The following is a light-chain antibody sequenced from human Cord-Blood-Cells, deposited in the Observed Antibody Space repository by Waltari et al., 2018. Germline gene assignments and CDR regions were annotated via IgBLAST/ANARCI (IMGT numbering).Light chain of an antibody. CDR1: QDISNY. CDR3: QQYDNLPYS. CDR2: DAS. V-gene: IGKV1-33*01. Sequence: DIQMIQSPSSLSASVGERVTITCQASQDISNYLNRDKQKPGKVPKLLIYDASNLETGVPSRFSGSGSGTDFTFTISSLQPEDIATYYCQQYDNLPYSFGQGTKLEIK. J-gene: IGKJ2*03.